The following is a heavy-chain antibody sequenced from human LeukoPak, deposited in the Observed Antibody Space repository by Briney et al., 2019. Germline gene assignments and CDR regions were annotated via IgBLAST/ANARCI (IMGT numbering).Heavy chain of an antibody. J-gene: IGHJ4*02. CDR1: GFTFSTHG. Sequence: PGGPLRLSCAASGFTFSTHGMHGLRQAPGKGLEWLSGISPRGGGTDYAESVKGRFTISRDDSKNTLSLQMNSLRVEDTAVYYCARDLAWRAFDYWGQGTLVTVSS. V-gene: IGHV3-23*01. CDR3: ARDLAWRAFDY. CDR2: ISPRGGGT.